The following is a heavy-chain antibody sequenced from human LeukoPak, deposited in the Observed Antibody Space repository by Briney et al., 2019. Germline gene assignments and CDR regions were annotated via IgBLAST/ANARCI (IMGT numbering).Heavy chain of an antibody. CDR1: GFTFDDYA. D-gene: IGHD6-13*01. CDR3: AKEIGIAAARGDAFDI. Sequence: PGGSLRLSCAASGFTFDDYAMHWVRQAPGKGLEWVSGISWNSGSIGYADSVKGRFTISRDNAKNSLYLQMNSLRAEDTALYYCAKEIGIAAARGDAFDIWGQGTMVTVSS. J-gene: IGHJ3*02. CDR2: ISWNSGSI. V-gene: IGHV3-9*01.